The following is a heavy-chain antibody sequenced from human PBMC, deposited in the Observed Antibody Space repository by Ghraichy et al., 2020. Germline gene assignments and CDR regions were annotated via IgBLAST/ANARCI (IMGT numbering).Heavy chain of an antibody. D-gene: IGHD1-1*01. J-gene: IGHJ4*02. V-gene: IGHV4-59*01. CDR1: GGSLSSFY. Sequence: SETLSLTCTVSGGSLSSFYWSWIRQPPGKRLEWIGYIYYNGRTTNYNPSLKSRVTISVDTSKNQFSLKLSSVTPADTALYYCARVDNWNALEYWGRGTRVTVSS. CDR3: ARVDNWNALEY. CDR2: IYYNGRTT.